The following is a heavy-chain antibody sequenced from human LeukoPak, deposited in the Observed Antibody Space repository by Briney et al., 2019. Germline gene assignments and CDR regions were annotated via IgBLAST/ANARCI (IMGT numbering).Heavy chain of an antibody. CDR2: IRYDGSNK. CDR3: AKDLKEHCSSTSCYFGCPDY. CDR1: GFTFSSYS. V-gene: IGHV3-30*02. Sequence: GGSLRLSCAASGFTFSSYSMNWVRQAPGKGLEWVAFIRYDGSNKYYADSVKGRFTISRDNSKNTLYLQMNSLRAEDTAVYYCAKDLKEHCSSTSCYFGCPDYWGQGTLVTVSS. J-gene: IGHJ4*02. D-gene: IGHD2-2*01.